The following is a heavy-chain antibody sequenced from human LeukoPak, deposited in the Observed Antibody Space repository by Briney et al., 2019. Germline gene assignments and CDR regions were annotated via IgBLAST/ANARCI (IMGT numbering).Heavy chain of an antibody. J-gene: IGHJ3*02. V-gene: IGHV3-53*01. CDR1: GFTVSSNY. Sequence: PGGSLRLSCAASGFTVSSNYMSWVRQAPGKGLEWVSVIYSGGSTYYADSVKGRFTISRDNSKNTLYVQMNSLRAEDTAVYYCARRAGRPYYYDTSGDALDIWGQGTMVTVSS. CDR2: IYSGGST. D-gene: IGHD3-22*01. CDR3: ARRAGRPYYYDTSGDALDI.